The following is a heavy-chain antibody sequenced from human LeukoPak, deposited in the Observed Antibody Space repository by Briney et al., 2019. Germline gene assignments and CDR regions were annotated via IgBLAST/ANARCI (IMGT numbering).Heavy chain of an antibody. CDR3: ASGIAASGTPDH. Sequence: GASVKVSCKASGYTFTSYFMHWVRQAPGQGLEWLGMINPSGSTTTYAQKFQGRVTMTRDTSTSTVYMELSSLRSEDTAMYYCASGIAASGTPDHWGQGTLVTVSS. D-gene: IGHD6-13*01. J-gene: IGHJ4*02. V-gene: IGHV1-46*01. CDR2: INPSGSTT. CDR1: GYTFTSYF.